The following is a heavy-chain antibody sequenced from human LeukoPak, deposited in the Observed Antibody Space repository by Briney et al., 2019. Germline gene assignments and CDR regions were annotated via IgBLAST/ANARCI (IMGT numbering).Heavy chain of an antibody. Sequence: GGSLRLSCAASGFTFSSYSMNWVRQAPGKGLEWVSSISSSSSYIYYADSVKGRFTISRDSAKNSLYLQMNSLRAEDTAVYYCAREARGGSTYFDNWGQGTLVTVSS. V-gene: IGHV3-21*01. D-gene: IGHD1-26*01. J-gene: IGHJ4*02. CDR1: GFTFSSYS. CDR2: ISSSSSYI. CDR3: AREARGGSTYFDN.